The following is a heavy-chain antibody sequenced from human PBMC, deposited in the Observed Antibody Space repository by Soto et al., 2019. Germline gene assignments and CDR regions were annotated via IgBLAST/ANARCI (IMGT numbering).Heavy chain of an antibody. J-gene: IGHJ4*02. CDR3: ARSFWSGLSHHFDS. CDR2: ISWNSAGI. D-gene: IGHD3-3*01. CDR1: GFTFHDHA. V-gene: IGHV3-9*01. Sequence: PGGSLRLSCEASGFTFHDHAFHWVRQPPGKGLEWVSGISWNSAGIDYANSVKGRFTISRDNAKNSLYLQMNSLRPEDTALYYCARSFWSGLSHHFDSWGQGTLVTVSS.